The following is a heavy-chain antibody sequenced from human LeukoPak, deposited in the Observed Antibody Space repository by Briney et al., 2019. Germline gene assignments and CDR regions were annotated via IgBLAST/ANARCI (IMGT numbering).Heavy chain of an antibody. CDR3: ARDQEGFDY. CDR1: GYTFTNSY. J-gene: IGHJ4*02. CDR2: IYPRDGST. Sequence: ASVKVSCKASGYTFTNSYLHWVRQAPGQGLEWMGMIYPRDGSTSYAQNFQGRVTVTRDTSTTTVHMELRGLRSEDTAVYYCARDQEGFDYWGQGTVVTVSS. V-gene: IGHV1-46*01.